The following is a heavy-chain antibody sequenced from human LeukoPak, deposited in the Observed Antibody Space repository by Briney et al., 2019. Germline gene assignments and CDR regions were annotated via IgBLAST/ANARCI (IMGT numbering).Heavy chain of an antibody. CDR3: ARGVDSGYPDY. D-gene: IGHD3-22*01. J-gene: IGHJ4*02. Sequence: TTSETLSLTCSVSGDSISSYYWTWIRQTPGKGLKWIAYIHYNGNTKSNPSLKSRVTISLDTSKNQFSLKLTSLTAADTAVYYCARGVDSGYPDYWGQGTLVTVSS. V-gene: IGHV4-59*01. CDR1: GDSISSYY. CDR2: IHYNGNT.